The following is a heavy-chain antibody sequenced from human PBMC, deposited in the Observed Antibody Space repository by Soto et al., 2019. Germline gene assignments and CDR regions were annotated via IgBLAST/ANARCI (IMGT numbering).Heavy chain of an antibody. Sequence: EVQMVESGGGLVQPGGSLRLSCAASGYIFSGYWMNWVRQAPGKGLEWVANIKQDGSERYYVDSVEGRFTISRDNAKNSLYLQMNSLRVEDTAVYYCAKSGEVRERAWFDSWGQGTLVTVSA. CDR1: GYIFSGYW. V-gene: IGHV3-7*03. CDR3: AKSGEVRERAWFDS. CDR2: IKQDGSER. J-gene: IGHJ5*01. D-gene: IGHD7-27*01.